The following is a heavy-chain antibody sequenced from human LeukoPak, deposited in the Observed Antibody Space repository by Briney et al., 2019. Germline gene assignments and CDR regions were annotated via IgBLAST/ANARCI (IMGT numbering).Heavy chain of an antibody. CDR1: GFSFSTYG. D-gene: IGHD1-26*01. CDR2: ISYDGSDK. CDR3: AKEVETFTLDY. J-gene: IGHJ4*02. Sequence: PGGSLRLSCAASGFSFSTYGMHWIRQAPGKGLEWVTVISYDGSDKYYADSVKGRFTISRDNSRNTLYLQMNSLRVEDTAVYYCAKEVETFTLDYWGQGTLVTVSS. V-gene: IGHV3-30*18.